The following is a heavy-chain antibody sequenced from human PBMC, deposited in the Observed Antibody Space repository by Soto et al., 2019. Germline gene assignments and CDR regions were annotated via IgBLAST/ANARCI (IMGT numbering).Heavy chain of an antibody. CDR1: GGSISNAAYS. D-gene: IGHD5-18*01. Sequence: SETLSLTCTVSGGSISNAAYSWSWIWRPPGKGLEWIGYIYPSGMPFYNPSLRSRVTISIDRSNDQFSLNLKSVTAADTAVYYCARERGGYGLFDSRGQGTLVTVSS. V-gene: IGHV4-30-2*01. CDR2: IYPSGMP. CDR3: ARERGGYGLFDS. J-gene: IGHJ4*02.